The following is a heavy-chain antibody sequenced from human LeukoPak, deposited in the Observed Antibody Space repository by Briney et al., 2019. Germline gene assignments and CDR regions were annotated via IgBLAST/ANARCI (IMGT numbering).Heavy chain of an antibody. Sequence: QAGGSLRLSCAASGFTFSSYGMSWVRQAPGKGLEWVSAISGSGGSTYYADSVKGRFTISRDNAENSLYLQMNSLRAEDTAVYYCAREHYFYYMDGWGKGTTVTVSS. CDR3: AREHYFYYMDG. CDR2: ISGSGGST. V-gene: IGHV3-23*01. CDR1: GFTFSSYG. J-gene: IGHJ6*03.